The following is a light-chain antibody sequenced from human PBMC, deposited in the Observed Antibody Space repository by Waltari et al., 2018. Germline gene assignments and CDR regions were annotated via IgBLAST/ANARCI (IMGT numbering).Light chain of an antibody. CDR3: QVWDVESDHVF. CDR1: YFGTED. V-gene: IGLV3-21*01. J-gene: IGLJ7*01. Sequence: SYGLTQPPSVSVSPGQTARITCGGDYFGTEDVNWYQQKPLQAPLLVIYTNSARPSGIPDRFSGSRSGNTATLIIGGVEAGDEAEYYCQVWDVESDHVFFGGGTRLTVL. CDR2: TNS.